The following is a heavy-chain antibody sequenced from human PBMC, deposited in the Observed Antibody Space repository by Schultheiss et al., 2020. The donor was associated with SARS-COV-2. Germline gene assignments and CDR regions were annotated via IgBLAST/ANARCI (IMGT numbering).Heavy chain of an antibody. CDR2: FYSRGSS. D-gene: IGHD2-15*01. Sequence: SETLSLTCTVSGGSVSSVSYYYSWIRQPPGKGLEWIAYFYSRGSSNYNPSLKSRVTISVDTSKNQFSLKLSSVTAADTAVYYCARMVVVAATLGWFDPWGQGTLVTVSS. CDR3: ARMVVVAATLGWFDP. V-gene: IGHV4-61*01. CDR1: GGSVSSVSYY. J-gene: IGHJ5*02.